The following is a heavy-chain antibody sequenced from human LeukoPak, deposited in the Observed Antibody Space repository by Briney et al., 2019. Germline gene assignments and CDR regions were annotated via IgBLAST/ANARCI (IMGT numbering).Heavy chain of an antibody. CDR3: ARKLAYCSSTSCINWFDP. CDR2: INHSGST. V-gene: IGHV4-34*01. J-gene: IGHJ5*02. CDR1: GGSFSGYY. D-gene: IGHD2-2*01. Sequence: SETLSLTCAVYGGSFSGYYWSWIRQPPGKGLEWIGEINHSGSTNYNPPLKSRVTISVDTSKNQFSLKLSSVTAADTAVYYCARKLAYCSSTSCINWFDPWGQGTLVTVSS.